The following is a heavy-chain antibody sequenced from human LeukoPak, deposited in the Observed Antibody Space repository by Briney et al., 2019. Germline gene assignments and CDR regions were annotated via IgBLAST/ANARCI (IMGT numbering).Heavy chain of an antibody. CDR3: TRDQMNY. CDR1: EFTVSRNY. CDR2: IFSNGDT. J-gene: IGHJ4*02. D-gene: IGHD5-24*01. Sequence: GGTLRLSCTASEFTVSRNYMLWVSQAPGKGLEWVSLIFSNGDTHYADSVKGRFTISRDTSKNTVSLQMNSLRVEDTAMYYCTRDQMNYWGQGTLVTVSS. V-gene: IGHV3-53*01.